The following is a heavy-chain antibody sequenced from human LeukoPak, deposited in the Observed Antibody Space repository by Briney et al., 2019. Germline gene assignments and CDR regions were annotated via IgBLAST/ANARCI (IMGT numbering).Heavy chain of an antibody. V-gene: IGHV3-7*01. CDR3: AKDPNGDYIGTFDI. CDR2: IKQDGSEK. CDR1: GFTFSSYW. D-gene: IGHD4-17*01. Sequence: PGGSLRLSCAASGFTFSSYWMSWVRQAPGKGLEWVANIKQDGSEKYYVDSVKGRFTISRDNAKNSLYLQMNSLRAEDTAVYYCAKDPNGDYIGTFDIWGQGTMVTVSS. J-gene: IGHJ3*02.